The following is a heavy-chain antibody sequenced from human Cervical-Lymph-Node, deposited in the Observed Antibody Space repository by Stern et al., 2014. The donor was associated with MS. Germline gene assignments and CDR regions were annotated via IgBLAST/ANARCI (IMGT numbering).Heavy chain of an antibody. CDR3: SRVDDFWSGYSYYGMDV. CDR1: GFTFSSSW. D-gene: IGHD3-3*01. J-gene: IGHJ6*02. CDR2: SKQCGSDK. V-gene: IGHV3-7*01. Sequence: DVHLVESGGGLVQPGGSLRVSCGASGFTFSSSWMSWGRQAPGKGLEWVANSKQCGSDKYYVDSVKVRCTISRDNAKNALYLQMNSLRAEDTAVYYCSRVDDFWSGYSYYGMDVWGQGTTVTVSS.